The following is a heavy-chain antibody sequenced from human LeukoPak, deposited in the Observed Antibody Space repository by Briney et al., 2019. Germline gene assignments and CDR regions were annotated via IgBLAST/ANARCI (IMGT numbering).Heavy chain of an antibody. Sequence: PGRSLRLSCAASGFTFSNYAMSWVRQAPGKGLEWVSAISDSGVNTNYADSVKGRFTISRDNAENTLYLQMNTLRAEDTAVYYCAKTSHFDSWGQGTLVTVSS. CDR1: GFTFSNYA. CDR3: AKTSHFDS. V-gene: IGHV3-23*01. J-gene: IGHJ4*02. CDR2: ISDSGVNT.